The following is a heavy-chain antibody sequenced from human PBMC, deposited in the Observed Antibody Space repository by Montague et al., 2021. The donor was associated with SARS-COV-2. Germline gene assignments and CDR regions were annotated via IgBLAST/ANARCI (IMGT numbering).Heavy chain of an antibody. CDR1: GDSVSSNIAT. CDR3: ARIPVGSKYYFDF. D-gene: IGHD2-2*01. Sequence: CAISGDSVSSNIATWNWIRQSPSRGLEWLGRTYYRSKWNNDYAEPVKSRITIDPDTSKHQFSLHLNSVTPEDTAVYYCARIPVGSKYYFDFWGQGTPVTVA. J-gene: IGHJ4*02. V-gene: IGHV6-1*01. CDR2: TYYRSKWNN.